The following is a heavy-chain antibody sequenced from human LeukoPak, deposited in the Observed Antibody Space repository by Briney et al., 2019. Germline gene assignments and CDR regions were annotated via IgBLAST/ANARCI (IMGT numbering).Heavy chain of an antibody. V-gene: IGHV3-13*01. CDR3: AREVSDTVTTGWYFDL. CDR1: GLSFSNYD. CDR2: IGAGHDT. Sequence: PGGSLRLSCAASGLSFSNYDLNWVCQPTGKGLKWVSAIGAGHDTYYSDYVRGRFTISRENGKNSFFLQMNSLRAGHTAVYYCAREVSDTVTTGWYFDLWGRGTLVTVSS. D-gene: IGHD4-17*01. J-gene: IGHJ2*01.